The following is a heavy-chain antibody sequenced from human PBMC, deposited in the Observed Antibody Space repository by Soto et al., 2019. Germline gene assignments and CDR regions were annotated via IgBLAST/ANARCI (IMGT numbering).Heavy chain of an antibody. CDR1: GFTFSNYA. CDR2: IGGGDDI. CDR3: AKDSVSYNRIYDAFDS. Sequence: GGSLRLSCEASGFTFSNYAMSWVRQAPGEGPEWVSTIGGGDDIFYADSVKGRFTISRDDSKNTMYLQMDNLRVEDTAIYFCAKDSVSYNRIYDAFDSWGQGIGVTVSS. J-gene: IGHJ3*02. D-gene: IGHD1-26*01. V-gene: IGHV3-23*01.